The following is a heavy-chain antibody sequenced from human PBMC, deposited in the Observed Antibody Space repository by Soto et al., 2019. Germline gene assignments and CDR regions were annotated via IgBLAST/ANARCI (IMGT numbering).Heavy chain of an antibody. J-gene: IGHJ5*02. D-gene: IGHD6-6*01. Sequence: ASVKVSCKASGYTFTSYYMHWVRQAPGQGLEWMGIINPSGGSTSYAQKFQGRVTVTRDTSTSTVYMELSSLRSEDTAVYYCARDGIIAARLRWFDPWGQGTLVTVSS. CDR3: ARDGIIAARLRWFDP. CDR2: INPSGGST. V-gene: IGHV1-46*01. CDR1: GYTFTSYY.